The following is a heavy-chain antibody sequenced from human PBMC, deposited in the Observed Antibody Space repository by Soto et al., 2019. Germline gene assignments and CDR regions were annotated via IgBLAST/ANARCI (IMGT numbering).Heavy chain of an antibody. CDR3: VQSRCGGDWLQSYSSHSYYGLDV. Sequence: QITLKESGPTLVKPTQTLTLTCTFSGLSLSTTGVGVGWIRQPPGKALEWLALIYWDDDKRYSPSLKSRLTITKDTSKNQVVLTMTNMDPVDTATYYCVQSRCGGDWLQSYSSHSYYGLDVWGQGTTFTVSS. CDR2: IYWDDDK. J-gene: IGHJ6*02. D-gene: IGHD2-21*02. CDR1: GLSLSTTGVG. V-gene: IGHV2-5*02.